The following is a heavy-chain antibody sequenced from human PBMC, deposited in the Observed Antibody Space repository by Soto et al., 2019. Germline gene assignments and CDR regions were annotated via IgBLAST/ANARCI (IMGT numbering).Heavy chain of an antibody. Sequence: PSETLSLTCAVSGDSISSSVWWTWVHQPPGKGLEWIGEVFHTGDTYFNPSLRSRVAMSVDKSTNEFSLKVTSVTAADTAIYYCARKAWVRFDYWGQGALVTVSS. V-gene: IGHV4-4*02. J-gene: IGHJ4*02. D-gene: IGHD7-27*01. CDR1: GDSISSSVW. CDR2: VFHTGDT. CDR3: ARKAWVRFDY.